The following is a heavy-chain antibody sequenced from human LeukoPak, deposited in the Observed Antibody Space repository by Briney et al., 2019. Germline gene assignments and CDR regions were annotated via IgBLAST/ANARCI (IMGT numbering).Heavy chain of an antibody. V-gene: IGHV3-11*05. CDR2: ISSSSDYT. CDR1: GFTFSDYH. Sequence: GGSLRLSCAASGFTFSDYHMSWIRQAPGKGLEWVSYISSSSDYTNYADSVKGRFTISRDNAKNSLYLQINSLRADDTAIYYCATEYKGYWGQGTLVTVSS. D-gene: IGHD2-15*01. J-gene: IGHJ4*02. CDR3: ATEYKGY.